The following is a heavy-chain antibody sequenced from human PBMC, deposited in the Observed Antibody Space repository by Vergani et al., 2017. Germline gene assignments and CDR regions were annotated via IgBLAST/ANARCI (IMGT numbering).Heavy chain of an antibody. CDR2: ISYDGSNK. CDR1: GFTFSSYA. D-gene: IGHD1-26*01. CDR3: ARDRVRAKGGYYYYYGMDV. V-gene: IGHV3-30-3*01. Sequence: QVQLVESGGGVVQPGRSLRLSCAASGFTFSSYAMHWVRQAPGKGLEWVAVISYDGSNKYYADSVKGRFTISRDNSKNTLYLQMNSLRAEDTAVYYCARDRVRAKGGYYYYYGMDVWGQGTTVTVSS. J-gene: IGHJ6*02.